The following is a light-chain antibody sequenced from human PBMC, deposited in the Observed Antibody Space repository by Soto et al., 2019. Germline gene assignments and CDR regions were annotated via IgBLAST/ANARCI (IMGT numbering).Light chain of an antibody. CDR3: QQTHTIQYT. CDR2: AAS. J-gene: IGKJ2*01. V-gene: IGKV1-39*01. Sequence: DIQMTQSPSSLSASVGDRVTITCRASQSIGRYLNWFQVKPGQAPKLLISAASSLQSGVPSRFSGSGSGTDFTLTINSLQPEDFATYYCQQTHTIQYTFGPGTKLEIK. CDR1: QSIGRY.